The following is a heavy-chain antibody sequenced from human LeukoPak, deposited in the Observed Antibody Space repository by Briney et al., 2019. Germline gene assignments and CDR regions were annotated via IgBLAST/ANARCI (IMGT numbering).Heavy chain of an antibody. CDR3: ARVPKRTGDRAFDV. J-gene: IGHJ3*01. V-gene: IGHV1-46*01. D-gene: IGHD3/OR15-3a*01. CDR1: GYTFTSNY. CDR2: ISPSGGST. Sequence: ASVKVSCKAFGYTFTSNYMHWVRQAPGQGPEWMGVISPSGGSTTYAQKFQGRVTITADKSTSTAYMELSTLRSEDTAVFYCARVPKRTGDRAFDVWGQGTMVTVSS.